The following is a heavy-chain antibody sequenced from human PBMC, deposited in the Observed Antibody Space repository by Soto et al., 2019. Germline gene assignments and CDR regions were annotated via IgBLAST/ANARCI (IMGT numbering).Heavy chain of an antibody. D-gene: IGHD3-22*01. Sequence: EVQLVESGGDLVQPGGYLRLSCAASGFTFSTYWMHWVRQAPGKGLLWVSRIKTDGTYATYADSVKGRFTISRDNAKNTLYLQMNSLRVDDAAVYYCAAGGSGYYANWGQGTLVTVSS. CDR2: IKTDGTYA. CDR3: AAGGSGYYAN. V-gene: IGHV3-74*01. CDR1: GFTFSTYW. J-gene: IGHJ4*02.